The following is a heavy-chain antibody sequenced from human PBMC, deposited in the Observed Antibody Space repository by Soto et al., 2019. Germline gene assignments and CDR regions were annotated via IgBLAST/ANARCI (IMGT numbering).Heavy chain of an antibody. CDR3: ARDSEEYCSGGSCYSGGMDV. V-gene: IGHV3-53*01. D-gene: IGHD2-15*01. Sequence: GGSLRLSCAASGFTVSSNYMSWVRQAPGKGLEWVSVIYSGGSTYYADSVKGRFTISRDNSKNTLYLQMNSLRAEDTAVYYWARDSEEYCSGGSCYSGGMDVWGQGTTVTVSS. CDR1: GFTVSSNY. J-gene: IGHJ6*02. CDR2: IYSGGST.